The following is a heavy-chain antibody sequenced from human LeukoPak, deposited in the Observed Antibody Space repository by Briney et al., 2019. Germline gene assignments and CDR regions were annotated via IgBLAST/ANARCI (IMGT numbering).Heavy chain of an antibody. D-gene: IGHD2-2*01. V-gene: IGHV3-30*02. Sequence: GGSLRLSCAASGFTFRNYGMHWVRQAPGKGLEWVTIIRHDGSEKLYADSVKGRFTISRDNSKNTLYLQMNSLRAGDTAVYYCSKDYRYCSGTSCYHPWYFDYWGQGTLVTVSS. CDR3: SKDYRYCSGTSCYHPWYFDY. J-gene: IGHJ4*02. CDR1: GFTFRNYG. CDR2: IRHDGSEK.